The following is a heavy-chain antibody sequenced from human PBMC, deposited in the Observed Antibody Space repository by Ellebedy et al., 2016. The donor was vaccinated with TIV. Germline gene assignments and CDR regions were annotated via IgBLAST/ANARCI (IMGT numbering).Heavy chain of an antibody. CDR1: GFTFSRYD. CDR3: AREIVDIVSTDWCFDL. Sequence: GESLKISCAASGFTFSRYDFHWVRQATGKGLEWASAIGAGSDTYYEGSVKGRFTISRENAQNSLYLQMNNLRDGDTAVYYCAREIVDIVSTDWCFDLWGRGTLVTVAS. D-gene: IGHD5/OR15-5a*01. V-gene: IGHV3-13*01. J-gene: IGHJ2*01. CDR2: IGAGSDT.